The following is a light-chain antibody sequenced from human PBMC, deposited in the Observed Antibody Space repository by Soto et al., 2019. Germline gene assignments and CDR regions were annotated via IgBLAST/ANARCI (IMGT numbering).Light chain of an antibody. Sequence: DIQMTQSPSSVSASVGDRITITCRASQTLNNYLTWFQQKPGKAPKVLIYAASTLQSGVPSRFSGSGSGAEFTLTISSLQPEDFATYYCQQSFSPLLTFGGGTKVDIK. J-gene: IGKJ4*01. CDR3: QQSFSPLLT. CDR1: QTLNNY. V-gene: IGKV1-39*01. CDR2: AAS.